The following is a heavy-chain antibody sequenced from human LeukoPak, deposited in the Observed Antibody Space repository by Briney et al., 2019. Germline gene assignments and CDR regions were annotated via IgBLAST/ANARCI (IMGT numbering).Heavy chain of an antibody. CDR1: GYTFTSYG. J-gene: IGHJ3*02. CDR2: ISAYNGNT. CDR3: ARPHSSSWSYAFDI. Sequence: PGASVKVSCKASGYTFTSYGISWVRQAPGRGLEWMGWISAYNGNTNYAQKLQGRVTMTTDTSTSTAYMELRSLRSDDTAVYYCARPHSSSWSYAFDIWGQGTMVTVSS. V-gene: IGHV1-18*01. D-gene: IGHD6-13*01.